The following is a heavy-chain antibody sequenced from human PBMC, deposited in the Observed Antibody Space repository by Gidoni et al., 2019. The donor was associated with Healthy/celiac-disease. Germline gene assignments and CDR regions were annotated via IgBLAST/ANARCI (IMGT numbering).Heavy chain of an antibody. CDR2: ISYDGSNK. CDR1: GFTFSSYA. D-gene: IGHD3-22*01. CDR3: AREEVQVTPITMIVVGLDY. Sequence: QVQLVESGGGVVQPGRSLRLSCAASGFTFSSYAMHWVRQAPGKGLEWVAVISYDGSNKYYADSVKGRFTISRDNSKNTLYLQMNSLRAEDTAVYYCAREEVQVTPITMIVVGLDYWGQGTLVTVSS. V-gene: IGHV3-30*01. J-gene: IGHJ4*02.